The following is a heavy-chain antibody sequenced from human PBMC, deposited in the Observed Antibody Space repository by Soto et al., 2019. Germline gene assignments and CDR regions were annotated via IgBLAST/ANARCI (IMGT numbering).Heavy chain of an antibody. Sequence: PGGSLRLSCAASGFTFSSYAMSWVRQAPGKGLEWVSAISGSGGSTYYADSVKGRFTISRDNSKNTLYLQMNSLRAEDTAVYYCANLSGDYVLWYFDYWGQGTLVTVSS. CDR1: GFTFSSYA. D-gene: IGHD4-17*01. CDR2: ISGSGGST. V-gene: IGHV3-23*01. J-gene: IGHJ4*02. CDR3: ANLSGDYVLWYFDY.